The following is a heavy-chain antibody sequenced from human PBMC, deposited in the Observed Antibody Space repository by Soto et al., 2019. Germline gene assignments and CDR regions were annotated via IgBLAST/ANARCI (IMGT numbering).Heavy chain of an antibody. D-gene: IGHD3-10*01. V-gene: IGHV3-23*01. Sequence: EVKLLESGGGLVQPGGSLRLSCAASGFTFSSYSMSWVRQAPGKGLEWVSHITASGGTTYYADSVKGRFTISRDSSKNTVYLQMDSLRGEDTAMYYCAAGEPLHYRGQGTLVTVSS. CDR2: ITASGGTT. J-gene: IGHJ4*02. CDR3: AAGEPLHY. CDR1: GFTFSSYS.